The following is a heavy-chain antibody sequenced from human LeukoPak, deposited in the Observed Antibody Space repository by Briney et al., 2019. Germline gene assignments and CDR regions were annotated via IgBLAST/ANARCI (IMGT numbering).Heavy chain of an antibody. CDR3: ARDLLGYGGPFDY. Sequence: GGSLRLSCAASGFTFSRYWMHWVRQAPGKGLMWVSRISPDGSTTLYADSVKGRFTISRDNAKNTLYLQMNSLGAEDTAVYYCARDLLGYGGPFDYWGQGTLVIVSS. CDR1: GFTFSRYW. V-gene: IGHV3-74*03. CDR2: ISPDGSTT. D-gene: IGHD4-23*01. J-gene: IGHJ4*02.